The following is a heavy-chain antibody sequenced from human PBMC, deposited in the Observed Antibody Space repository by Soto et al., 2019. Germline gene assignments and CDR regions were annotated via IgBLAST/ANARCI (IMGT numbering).Heavy chain of an antibody. Sequence: SETLSLTCTVSGGSVSSGGYYWSWIRQHPGKGLEWIGYIYYSGSTYYNPSLKSRVTISVDTSKNQFSLKLSSVTAADTAVYYCARLYSGYGYYYYYGMDVWGQGTTVT. V-gene: IGHV4-31*03. D-gene: IGHD5-12*01. CDR1: GGSVSSGGYY. CDR2: IYYSGST. CDR3: ARLYSGYGYYYYYGMDV. J-gene: IGHJ6*02.